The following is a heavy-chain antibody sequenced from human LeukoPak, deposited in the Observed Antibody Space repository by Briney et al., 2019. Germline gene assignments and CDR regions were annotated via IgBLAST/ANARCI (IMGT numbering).Heavy chain of an antibody. CDR1: GFTFSHYW. V-gene: IGHV3-7*01. D-gene: IGHD3-10*01. CDR2: IKQDGSDI. Sequence: GGSLRLSCAASGFTFSHYWMSWVRQAPGRGLEWVANIKQDGSDIYYVDSVKGRFTISRDNAKNSLYLQMNTLTAEDTAVYYCAGSAPYGYFDYWGQGTPVTVSS. J-gene: IGHJ4*02. CDR3: AGSAPYGYFDY.